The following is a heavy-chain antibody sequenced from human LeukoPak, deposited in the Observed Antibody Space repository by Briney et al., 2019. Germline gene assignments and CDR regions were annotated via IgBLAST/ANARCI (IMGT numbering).Heavy chain of an antibody. CDR1: GYSISSHYH. CDR2: IYHSGST. D-gene: IGHD6-6*01. V-gene: IGHV4-38-2*02. Sequence: SETLSLTCTVSGYSISSHYHWGWIRPPPGKGLEWIGDIYHSGSTNYKPSLKSRVTISVDRSKNQFSLKLSSVTAADTAVYYCARAAANTYSSSDNYFDYWGQGTLVTVSS. J-gene: IGHJ4*02. CDR3: ARAAANTYSSSDNYFDY.